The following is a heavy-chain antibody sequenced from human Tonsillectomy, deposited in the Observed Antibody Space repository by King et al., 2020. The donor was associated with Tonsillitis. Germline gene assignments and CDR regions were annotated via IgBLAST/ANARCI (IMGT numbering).Heavy chain of an antibody. J-gene: IGHJ4*02. CDR3: VKDSCSSSRSRRLNFDY. CDR2: ISTNGGST. CDR1: GFTFSSYA. D-gene: IGHD3-10*02. V-gene: IGHV3-64D*06. Sequence: EMQLVQSGGGLVQPGGSLRLSCSASGFTFSSYAMHWVRQAPGKGPEYVSAISTNGGSTYHADSVKGRFTISRDNSKNTLYLQMSSLRAEDTAVYYCVKDSCSSSRSRRLNFDYWGQGTLVTVSS.